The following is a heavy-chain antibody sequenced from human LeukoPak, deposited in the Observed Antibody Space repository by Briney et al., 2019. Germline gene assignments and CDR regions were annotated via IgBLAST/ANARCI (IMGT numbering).Heavy chain of an antibody. D-gene: IGHD5-24*01. Sequence: GGSLRLSCAASGFIFSNYAMTWVRQAPGKGLEWVSLISGSGGSTFYADSVKGRFTISRDNSKNTLYLQMNSLRAEDTAVYYCARDYLGKDGYTEDYCYYGMDVWGQGTTVTVSS. CDR1: GFIFSNYA. CDR3: ARDYLGKDGYTEDYCYYGMDV. V-gene: IGHV3-23*01. CDR2: ISGSGGST. J-gene: IGHJ6*02.